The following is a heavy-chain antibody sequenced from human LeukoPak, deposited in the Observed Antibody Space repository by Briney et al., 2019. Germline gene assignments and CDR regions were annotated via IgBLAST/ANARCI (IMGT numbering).Heavy chain of an antibody. CDR3: ARLSTWFDP. J-gene: IGHJ5*02. CDR1: GYSISSGYY. V-gene: IGHV4-38-2*01. CDR2: IYHSGST. Sequence: SETLSLTCAVSGYSISSGYYWGWIRQPPGKGLEWIGSIYHSGSTYYNPSLKSRVTISVDASKNQFSLKLSSVTAADTAVYYCARLSTWFDPWGQGTLVTVSS.